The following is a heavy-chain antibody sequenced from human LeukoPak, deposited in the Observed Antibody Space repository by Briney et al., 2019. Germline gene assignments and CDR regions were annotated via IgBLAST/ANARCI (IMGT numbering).Heavy chain of an antibody. CDR1: GFTFSSYA. V-gene: IGHV3-23*01. D-gene: IGHD4-17*01. J-gene: IGHJ3*02. CDR3: AKGRERGADYGDFTGAFDI. CDR2: ISGSGGST. Sequence: GGSLRLSCAASGFTFSSYAMSWVRQAPGKGLEWVSAISGSGGSTYYADSVKGRFTTSRDNSKNTLYLQMNSLRAEDTAVYYCAKGRERGADYGDFTGAFDIWGQGTMVTVSS.